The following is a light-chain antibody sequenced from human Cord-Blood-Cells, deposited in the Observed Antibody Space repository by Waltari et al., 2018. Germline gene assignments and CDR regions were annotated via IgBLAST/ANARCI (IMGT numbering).Light chain of an antibody. CDR2: SNN. Sequence: SVLTQPPSAPGTPGQRVAISCSGSSSTIGSNTLNWYQQLPGTAPKPLIYSNNQRPSGVPDRFSGSKSGTSASLAISGLQSEDEADYYCAAWDDSLNGRWVFGGGTKLTVL. J-gene: IGLJ3*02. CDR3: AAWDDSLNGRWV. CDR1: SSTIGSNT. V-gene: IGLV1-44*01.